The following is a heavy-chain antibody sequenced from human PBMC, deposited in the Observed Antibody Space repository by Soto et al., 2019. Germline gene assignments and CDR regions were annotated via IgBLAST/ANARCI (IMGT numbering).Heavy chain of an antibody. CDR3: ARSWRAYYYDSSGYDY. Sequence: LKISCKGSGYSFTSYWIGWVHQMPGKGLEWMGIIYPGDSDTRYSPSFQGQVTISADKSISTAYLQWSSLKASDTAMYYCARSWRAYYYDSSGYDYWGQGTLVTVSS. D-gene: IGHD3-22*01. V-gene: IGHV5-51*07. CDR2: IYPGDSDT. CDR1: GYSFTSYW. J-gene: IGHJ4*02.